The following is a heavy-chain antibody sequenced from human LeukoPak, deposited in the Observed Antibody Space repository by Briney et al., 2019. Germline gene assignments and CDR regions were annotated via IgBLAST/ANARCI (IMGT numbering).Heavy chain of an antibody. V-gene: IGHV3-7*02. CDR1: GFSFREHW. CDR3: TRGDRGYAESLY. Sequence: PGGSLRLSCTVSGFSFREHWTSWVRQAPGKGLEWVGNIKEDGNEDDYVDSVEGRFVIFRGNAKNSLYLQMHSLRAEDTAVYYCTRGDRGYAESLYWGRGTLVTVSS. D-gene: IGHD5-12*01. CDR2: IKEDGNED. J-gene: IGHJ4*02.